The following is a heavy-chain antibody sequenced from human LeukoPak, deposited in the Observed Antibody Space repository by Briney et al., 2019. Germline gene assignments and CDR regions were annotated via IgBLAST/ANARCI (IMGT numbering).Heavy chain of an antibody. Sequence: PSETLSLTCAVYGGSFSGYYWSWIRQPPGKGLEWIGEINHSGSTNYNPSLKSRVTISVDTSKNQFSLKLSSVTAADTAVYYCARGGAAAGIFYYYYYMDVWGKGTTVTVSS. V-gene: IGHV4-34*01. CDR2: INHSGST. D-gene: IGHD6-13*01. CDR3: ARGGAAAGIFYYYYYMDV. CDR1: GGSFSGYY. J-gene: IGHJ6*03.